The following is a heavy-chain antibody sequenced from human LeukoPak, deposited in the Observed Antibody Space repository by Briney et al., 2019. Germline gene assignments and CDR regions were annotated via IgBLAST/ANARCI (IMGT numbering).Heavy chain of an antibody. D-gene: IGHD2-15*01. Sequence: SETLSLTCAVYGGSFSGYYWSWIRQPPGKGLEWIGEINHSGSTNYNPSLKSRVTMSVDTSKNQFSLKLSSVTAADTAVYYCARDQRDKYCSGGSCYRDAFDIWGQGTMVTVSS. CDR3: ARDQRDKYCSGGSCYRDAFDI. J-gene: IGHJ3*02. CDR1: GGSFSGYY. V-gene: IGHV4-34*01. CDR2: INHSGST.